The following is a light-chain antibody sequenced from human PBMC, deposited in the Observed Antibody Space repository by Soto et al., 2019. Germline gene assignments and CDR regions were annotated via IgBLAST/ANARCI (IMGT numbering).Light chain of an antibody. Sequence: QAVVTQEPSPTVSPGGTVTLTCASSTGAVTSGYYPNWFQQKPGQAPRALIYSTSNKDSWTPARFSGSLLGGKAALTLSGVQPEDEAEYYCLLYYGGAHVVFGGGTKVTVL. J-gene: IGLJ2*01. CDR1: TGAVTSGYY. CDR2: STS. V-gene: IGLV7-43*01. CDR3: LLYYGGAHVV.